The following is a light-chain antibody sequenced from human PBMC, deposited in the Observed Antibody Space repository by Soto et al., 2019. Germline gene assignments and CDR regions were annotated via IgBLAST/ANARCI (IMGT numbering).Light chain of an antibody. J-gene: IGKJ5*01. V-gene: IGKV3-11*01. CDR2: DAS. Sequence: EIVMTQSPATLSVSPGERATLSCRASQSVSINLAWYQQKPGQPPRLLIYDASTRATGIPARFSGSGSGTDFTLTISSLEPEDFAVYYCQQRSNWPITFGQGTRLEIK. CDR1: QSVSIN. CDR3: QQRSNWPIT.